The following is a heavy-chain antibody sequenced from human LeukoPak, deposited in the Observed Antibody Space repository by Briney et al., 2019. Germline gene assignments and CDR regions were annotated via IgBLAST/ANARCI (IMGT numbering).Heavy chain of an antibody. CDR1: GGSISSSSYY. CDR2: IYYSGST. Sequence: SETLSLTCTVSGGSISSSSYYWGWLRQPPGKGLGWIGSIYYSGSTYYNPSRKSRVTISVDTSKNQFSLKLSSVTAADTAVYYCARQKMIVVVRPGWYFDLWGRGTLVTVSS. D-gene: IGHD3-22*01. J-gene: IGHJ2*01. V-gene: IGHV4-39*01. CDR3: ARQKMIVVVRPGWYFDL.